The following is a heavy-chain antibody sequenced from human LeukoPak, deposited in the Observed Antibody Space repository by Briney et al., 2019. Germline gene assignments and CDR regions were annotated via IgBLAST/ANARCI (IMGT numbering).Heavy chain of an antibody. CDR3: AREGLWFGDPQRGYYFDY. CDR1: GFSLSTSGMR. V-gene: IGHV2-70*04. CDR2: IDWDDDK. Sequence: SGPALVKPTQTPTLTCTFSGFSLSTSGMRVSWIRQPPGKALEWPARIDWDDDKFYSTSLKTRLTISKDTSKNQVVLTMTNMDPVDTATYYCAREGLWFGDPQRGYYFDYWGQGTLVTVSS. D-gene: IGHD3-10*01. J-gene: IGHJ4*02.